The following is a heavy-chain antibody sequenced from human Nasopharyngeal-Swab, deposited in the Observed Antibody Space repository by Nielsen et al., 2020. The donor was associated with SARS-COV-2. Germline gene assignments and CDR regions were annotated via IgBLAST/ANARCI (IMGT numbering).Heavy chain of an antibody. CDR3: ARAYKLWIGYYYYYMDV. J-gene: IGHJ6*03. D-gene: IGHD5-18*01. Sequence: LRLSCAVSGGSISSSNWWSWIRQPPGKGLEWIGYIYYSGSTYYNPSLKSRVTISVDTSKNQFSLKLSSVTAADTAVYYCARAYKLWIGYYYYYMDVWGKGTTVTVSS. CDR2: IYYSGST. V-gene: IGHV4-30-4*01. CDR1: GGSISSSNW.